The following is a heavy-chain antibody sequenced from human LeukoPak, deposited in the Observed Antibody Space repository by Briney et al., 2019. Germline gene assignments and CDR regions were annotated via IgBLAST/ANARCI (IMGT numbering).Heavy chain of an antibody. CDR1: GFTVSSNY. CDR2: IYSGGST. Sequence: PGGSLRLSCAASGFTVSSNYMSWARQAPGKGLEWVSVIYSGGSTYYADSVKGRFTISRDNSKNTLYLQMNSLRAEDTAVYYCARDRIAAAGTYYYGMDVWGQGTTVTVSS. D-gene: IGHD6-13*01. J-gene: IGHJ6*02. V-gene: IGHV3-53*01. CDR3: ARDRIAAAGTYYYGMDV.